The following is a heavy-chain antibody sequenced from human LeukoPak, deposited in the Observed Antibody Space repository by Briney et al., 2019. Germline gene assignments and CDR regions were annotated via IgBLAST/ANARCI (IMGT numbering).Heavy chain of an antibody. CDR2: IYYSGST. CDR1: GGSISSSSYY. V-gene: IGHV4-39*01. Sequence: SETLSLTCTVSGGSISSSSYYWGWIRQPPGKGLEWIGSIYYSGSTYYNPSLKSRVTISVDTSKNQFSLKLSSVTAADTAVYYCARQWPTRNVITWDNWFDPWGQGTLVTVSS. J-gene: IGHJ5*02. CDR3: ARQWPTRNVITWDNWFDP. D-gene: IGHD1-1*01.